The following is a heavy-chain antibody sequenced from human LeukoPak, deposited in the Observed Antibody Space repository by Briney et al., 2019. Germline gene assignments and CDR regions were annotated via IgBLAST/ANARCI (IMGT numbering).Heavy chain of an antibody. CDR1: GYTFTDYY. V-gene: IGHV1-2*02. CDR3: ARDPLEYHPITFDY. Sequence: ASVKVSCKASGYTFTDYYMYWVRQAPGQGLEWMGWINPNSGGTNYAQKFQGRVTMTRDTSISTAYMELSRLRSDDTAVYYCARDPLEYHPITFDYWGQGTLVTVSS. D-gene: IGHD3-10*01. CDR2: INPNSGGT. J-gene: IGHJ4*02.